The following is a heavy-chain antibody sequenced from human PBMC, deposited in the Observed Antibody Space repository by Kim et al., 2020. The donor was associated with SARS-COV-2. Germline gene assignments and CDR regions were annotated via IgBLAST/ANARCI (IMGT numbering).Heavy chain of an antibody. V-gene: IGHV1-69*13. J-gene: IGHJ4*02. CDR1: GGTFSSYA. CDR2: IIPIFGTA. D-gene: IGHD3-9*01. CDR3: ARDDDILTGGYFDY. Sequence: SVKVSCKASGGTFSSYAISWMRQAPGQGLEWMGGIIPIFGTANYAQKFQGRVTITADESTSTAYMELSSLRSEDTAVYYCARDDDILTGGYFDYWGQGTLVTVSS.